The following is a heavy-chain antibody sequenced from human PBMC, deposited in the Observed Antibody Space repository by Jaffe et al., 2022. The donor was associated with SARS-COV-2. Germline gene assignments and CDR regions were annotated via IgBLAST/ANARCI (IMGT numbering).Heavy chain of an antibody. CDR2: IKSKANGETI. CDR1: GFIFSNAW. Sequence: EVELVESGGDLVKPGGSLRLACVGSGFIFSNAWMSWVRQAPGKGLEWVGRIKSKANGETIDYAAPVKGRFIISRDDSRNTVYLQMNSLKIEDTGIYHCITGWYFDLWGRGTLVTVSS. J-gene: IGHJ2*01. V-gene: IGHV3-15*01. CDR3: ITGWYFDL.